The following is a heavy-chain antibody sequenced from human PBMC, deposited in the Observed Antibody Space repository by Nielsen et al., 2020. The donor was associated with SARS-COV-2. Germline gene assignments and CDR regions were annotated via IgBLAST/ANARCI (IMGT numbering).Heavy chain of an antibody. V-gene: IGHV3-74*01. Sequence: GRSLRLSCSASGFTFSSTWMDWVRQAPGQGLVWVSRINPSGSGTAYADSVKGRFAVSRDNAENTVVLQIHSLRVEDTAVYYCAGGADFWSGTQKYYMDVWGKGTTVTVSS. CDR1: GFTFSSTW. CDR3: AGGADFWSGTQKYYMDV. D-gene: IGHD3-3*01. CDR2: INPSGSGT. J-gene: IGHJ6*03.